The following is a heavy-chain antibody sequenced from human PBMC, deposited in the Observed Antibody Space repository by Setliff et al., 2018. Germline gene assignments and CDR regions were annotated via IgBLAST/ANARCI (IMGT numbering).Heavy chain of an antibody. J-gene: IGHJ6*02. CDR2: INHSGST. CDR1: GGSFSGYY. Sequence: SETLSLTCAVYGGSFSGYYWSWIRQPPGKGLEWIGEINHSGSTNYNPSLKSRVTISVDTSKNQFSLKLSSVTAADTAVYYCARGKVLYDYVWGSYRYEDYYYGMDVWGQRTTVTVSS. CDR3: ARGKVLYDYVWGSYRYEDYYYGMDV. D-gene: IGHD3-16*02. V-gene: IGHV4-34*01.